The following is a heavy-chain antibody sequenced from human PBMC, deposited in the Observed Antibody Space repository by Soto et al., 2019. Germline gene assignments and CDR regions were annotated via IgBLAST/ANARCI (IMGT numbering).Heavy chain of an antibody. V-gene: IGHV1-69*06. J-gene: IGHJ4*02. CDR3: NRGSEYDFWSGYL. CDR1: GGTSTRYA. CDR2: IVPMFGTS. Sequence: QERLVQSGAEVRKPGSSVKVSCKVTGGTSTRYAINWVRQAPGQGLERMGGIVPMFGTSKYAQKFQGRVTITAGTSTNIAYMELRSLRSEDTAVYYCNRGSEYDFWSGYLWGQGTLVSVSS. D-gene: IGHD3-3*01.